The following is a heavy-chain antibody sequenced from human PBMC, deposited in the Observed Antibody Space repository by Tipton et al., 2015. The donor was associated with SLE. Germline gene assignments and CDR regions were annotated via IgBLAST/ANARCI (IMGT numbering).Heavy chain of an antibody. Sequence: TLSLTCAVSGGSISSYYWSWIRQPPGKGLEWIGSIYHSGDTHYNPSLKSRVTISVDTSKNQFSLKLDSVTAADTAMYYCARFLLYWGQGTLVTVSS. CDR3: ARFLLY. CDR1: GGSISSYY. V-gene: IGHV4-59*08. J-gene: IGHJ4*02. D-gene: IGHD2-15*01. CDR2: IYHSGDT.